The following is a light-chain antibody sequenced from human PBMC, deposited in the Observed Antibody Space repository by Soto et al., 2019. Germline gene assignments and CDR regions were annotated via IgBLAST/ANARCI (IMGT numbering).Light chain of an antibody. CDR2: DAS. CDR1: QSVSSN. V-gene: IGKV3-11*01. Sequence: EIVMTQSPATLSVSPGERATLSCRASQSVSSNLAWYQQKPGQAPRLLIYDASNRATGIPARFSGSGSGTDFPLTISSLAPEDFAVYYCQQRSNWLTFGGGTKVDI. CDR3: QQRSNWLT. J-gene: IGKJ4*01.